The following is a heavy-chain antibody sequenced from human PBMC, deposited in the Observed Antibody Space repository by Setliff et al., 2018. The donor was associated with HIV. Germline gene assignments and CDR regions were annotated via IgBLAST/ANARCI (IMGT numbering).Heavy chain of an antibody. Sequence: PGGSLRLSCAASGFTFSSYRMNWVRQAPGKGLEWVSYISSSSTTIRYADSVKGRFTISRDNAKNTLYLQMNSLRAEDTAVYYCARDGLEGDMAGRQRTYAFGLWGQGTLVTVSS. V-gene: IGHV3-48*01. D-gene: IGHD2-15*01. CDR1: GFTFSSYR. CDR2: ISSSSTTI. J-gene: IGHJ4*02. CDR3: ARDGLEGDMAGRQRTYAFGL.